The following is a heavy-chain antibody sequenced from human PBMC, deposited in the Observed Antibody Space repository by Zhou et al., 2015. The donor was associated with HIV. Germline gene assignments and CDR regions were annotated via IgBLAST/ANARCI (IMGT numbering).Heavy chain of an antibody. CDR1: GGTFSSYA. V-gene: IGHV1-69*12. J-gene: IGHJ6*02. Sequence: QVQLVQSGAEVKKPGSSVKVSCKASGGTFSSYAISWVRQAPGQGLEWMGGIIPIFGTANYAQKFQGRVTITADESTSTAYMELSSLRSEDTAVYYCASVAFSPMVRGVIDYYYGMDVWGQGTTVTVSS. CDR2: IIPIFGTA. CDR3: ASVAFSPMVRGVIDYYYGMDV. D-gene: IGHD3-10*01.